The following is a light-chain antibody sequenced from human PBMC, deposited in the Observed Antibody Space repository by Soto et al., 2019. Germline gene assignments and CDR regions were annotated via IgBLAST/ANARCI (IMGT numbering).Light chain of an antibody. Sequence: EIVMTQSPATLSVSPGERATLSCRASQSVFSSLAWYQQKPGQPPRLLIYGASTRATGIPARFSGSGSGTEFTLTISSLQPDDSGTYYCQQYNSYPRTFGQGTKVDIK. CDR2: GAS. CDR3: QQYNSYPRT. V-gene: IGKV3-15*01. CDR1: QSVFSS. J-gene: IGKJ1*01.